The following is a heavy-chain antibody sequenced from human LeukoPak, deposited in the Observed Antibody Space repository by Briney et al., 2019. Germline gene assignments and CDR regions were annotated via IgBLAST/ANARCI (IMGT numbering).Heavy chain of an antibody. CDR3: ARDILTD. CDR1: GFSFSTYS. D-gene: IGHD3-9*01. CDR2: ISSGSSTI. J-gene: IGHJ4*02. Sequence: GGSLRLSCAASGFSFSTYSMNWVRQAPGKGLEWVSYISSGSSTIYYADSVKGRLTISRDNAKNSLYLQMNSLGDEDTAVYYCARDILTDWGQGTLVTVSS. V-gene: IGHV3-48*02.